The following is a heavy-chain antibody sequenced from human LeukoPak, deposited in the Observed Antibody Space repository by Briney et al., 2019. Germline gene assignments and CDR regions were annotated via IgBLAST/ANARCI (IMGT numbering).Heavy chain of an antibody. V-gene: IGHV3-30*03. D-gene: IGHD1-26*01. CDR2: ISFDGTNK. CDR1: GFTFSRYG. J-gene: IGHJ4*02. CDR3: ARGTGSYHSLGY. Sequence: PGGSLRLSCAASGFTFSRYGIHWVRQAPGKGLEWVAGISFDGTNKYYVDSVEGRFTISRDNSKNTLDLQMDSLRAEDTAMYYCARGTGSYHSLGYWGQGTLVTVSS.